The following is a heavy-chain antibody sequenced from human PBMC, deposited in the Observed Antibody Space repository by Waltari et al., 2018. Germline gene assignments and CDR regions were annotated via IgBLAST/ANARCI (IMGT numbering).Heavy chain of an antibody. V-gene: IGHV3-30*01. J-gene: IGHJ6*02. CDR1: EFTFSSYD. D-gene: IGHD2-2*01. Sequence: QVQLVESGGGVVQPGRSLRLSCAASEFTFSSYDIHWVRQAPGKGRGWVAGITYNERNTYYVDSVKGRFNISRDNSKKMLYLQMNSLRAEDTAVYYCARDYCDRTNCHGMDVWGQGTTVTVSS. CDR3: ARDYCDRTNCHGMDV. CDR2: ITYNERNT.